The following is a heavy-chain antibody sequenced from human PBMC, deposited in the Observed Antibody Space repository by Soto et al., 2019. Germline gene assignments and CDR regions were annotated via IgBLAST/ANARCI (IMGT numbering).Heavy chain of an antibody. CDR3: AKTTVTTNYYGMDV. CDR1: GGSISSGGYY. J-gene: IGHJ6*02. CDR2: IYYSGST. Sequence: TLSLTCTVSGGSISSGGYYWSWIRQHPGKGLEWIGYIYYSGSTYYNPSLKSRVTISVDTSKNQFSLKLSSVTAADTAVYYCAKTTVTTNYYGMDVWGQGTTVTVSS. D-gene: IGHD4-17*01. V-gene: IGHV4-31*03.